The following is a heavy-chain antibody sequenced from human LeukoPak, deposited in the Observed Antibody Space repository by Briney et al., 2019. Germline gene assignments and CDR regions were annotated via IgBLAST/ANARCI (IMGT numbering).Heavy chain of an antibody. V-gene: IGHV1-24*01. CDR3: ATAYGLGYGMDV. D-gene: IGHD3-10*01. CDR1: GYTLTELS. CDR2: FDPEVGET. Sequence: ASVNVSCKVSGYTLTELSMHWVRQAPGKGLEWMGGFDPEVGETIYAQKFQGRVTMTEDTSTDTAYMELSSLRSEDTAVYYCATAYGLGYGMDVWGQGTTVTVSS. J-gene: IGHJ6*02.